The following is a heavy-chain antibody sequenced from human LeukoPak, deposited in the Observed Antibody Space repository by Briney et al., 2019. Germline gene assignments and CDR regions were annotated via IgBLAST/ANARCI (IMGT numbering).Heavy chain of an antibody. CDR2: IHYNGGT. CDR3: ARGTAAASGSFDY. CDR1: GGSISSYY. V-gene: IGHV4-59*08. Sequence: SETLSLTCTVSGGSISSYYWTWIRQPPGKGLELIGYIHYNGGTNYNPSLKSRVTLSVDTSKNQISLKLSSVTAADTAVYLCARGTAAASGSFDYWGQGTRVTVSS. J-gene: IGHJ4*02. D-gene: IGHD1-14*01.